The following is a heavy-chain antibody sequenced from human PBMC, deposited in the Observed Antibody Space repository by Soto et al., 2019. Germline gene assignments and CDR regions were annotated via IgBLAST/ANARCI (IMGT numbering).Heavy chain of an antibody. CDR3: VSVISRSSSLGLPYYFYGMDV. CDR2: IYYSESN. V-gene: IGHV4-39*01. D-gene: IGHD6-6*01. Sequence: LSLTCTVSGDSISSRNYYWGWIRQPPGKGLEWNGSIYYSESNYFNPSHDRRVTMSLDTSKSQFALYLSSVAAAYTAVYYCVSVISRSSSLGLPYYFYGMDVWGQGTTVTVSS. CDR1: GDSISSRNYY. J-gene: IGHJ6*02.